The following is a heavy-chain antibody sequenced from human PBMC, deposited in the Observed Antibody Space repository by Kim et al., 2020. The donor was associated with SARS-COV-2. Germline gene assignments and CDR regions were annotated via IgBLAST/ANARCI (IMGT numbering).Heavy chain of an antibody. V-gene: IGHV3-74*01. Sequence: GGSLRLSCAASGFTFSEYWMHWVRQAPGNGLVWVSRIYTDGTRTAYADSVTGRFTISRDNAKNTVYLQMNSLRAEDTAVYYCARGDRVGYYLDYWGQGILVTVSS. D-gene: IGHD3-3*01. CDR3: ARGDRVGYYLDY. CDR1: GFTFSEYW. J-gene: IGHJ4*02. CDR2: IYTDGTRT.